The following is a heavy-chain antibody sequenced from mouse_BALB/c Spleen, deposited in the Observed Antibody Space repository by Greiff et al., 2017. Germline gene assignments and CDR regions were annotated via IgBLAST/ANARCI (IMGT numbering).Heavy chain of an antibody. CDR1: GYTFSSYW. D-gene: IGHD2-10*01. CDR3: ARTYYGPGFAY. V-gene: IGHV1-9*01. Sequence: VQVVESGAELMKPGASVKISCKATGYTFSSYWIEWVKQRPGHGLEWIGEILPGSGSTNYNEKFKGKATFTADTSSNTAYMQLSSLTSEDSAVYYCARTYYGPGFAYWGQGTLVTVSA. J-gene: IGHJ3*01. CDR2: ILPGSGST.